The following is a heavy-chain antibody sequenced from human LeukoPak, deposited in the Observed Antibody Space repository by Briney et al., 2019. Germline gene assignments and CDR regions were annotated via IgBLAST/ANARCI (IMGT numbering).Heavy chain of an antibody. J-gene: IGHJ6*02. V-gene: IGHV1-2*02. Sequence: ASVKVSCKASGYTFTGYYMHWVRQAPGQGLEWMGWINPNSGGTNYAQKFQGRVTMTRDTSISTAYMELSSLRSEDTAVYYCARDPEDIVVVPAASVSYYGMDVWGQGTTVTVSS. D-gene: IGHD2-2*01. CDR1: GYTFTGYY. CDR2: INPNSGGT. CDR3: ARDPEDIVVVPAASVSYYGMDV.